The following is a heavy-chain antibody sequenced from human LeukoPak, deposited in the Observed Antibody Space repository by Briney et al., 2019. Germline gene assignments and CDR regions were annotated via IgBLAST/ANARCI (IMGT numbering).Heavy chain of an antibody. J-gene: IGHJ4*02. CDR2: ISAYNGNT. D-gene: IGHD1-26*01. Sequence: ASVKVSCKASGYTFTSYGISCVRQAPGQGLEWMGWISAYNGNTNYAQKLQGRVTMTTDTSTSTAYMELRSLRSDDTAVYYCARSSGSYGDLLYYFDYWGQGTLVTVSS. CDR3: ARSSGSYGDLLYYFDY. CDR1: GYTFTSYG. V-gene: IGHV1-18*01.